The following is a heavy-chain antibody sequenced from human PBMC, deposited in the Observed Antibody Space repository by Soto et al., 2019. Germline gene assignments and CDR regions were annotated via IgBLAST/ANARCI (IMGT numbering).Heavy chain of an antibody. J-gene: IGHJ5*01. V-gene: IGHV3-33*01. Sequence: ESGGGVVQPGRSLRLSCGASGFIFSNYGMHWVRQAPGKGLEWVAIIYYDGGNKYYAESVKGRFTISRDNSKNTVYLQMNSLRAGDTAVYYCARLTSGWLDSWGQGTLVTVSS. CDR2: IYYDGGNK. CDR1: GFIFSNYG. D-gene: IGHD6-19*01. CDR3: ARLTSGWLDS.